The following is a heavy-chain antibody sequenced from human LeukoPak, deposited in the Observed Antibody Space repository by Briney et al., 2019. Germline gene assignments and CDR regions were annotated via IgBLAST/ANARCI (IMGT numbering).Heavy chain of an antibody. V-gene: IGHV5-51*01. J-gene: IGHJ3*01. CDR3: GMSGDRVPHQDDVFDV. D-gene: IGHD1-26*01. CDR2: IYPGDSGP. Sequence: GESLKISCKVSGYSFTSYCIGWVRQMPGKGLEWMGIIYPGDSGPTYSPAFQGQVTISVAKSINTAYLQWSSLQASDTAMYYCGMSGDRVPHQDDVFDVWGQGTMVTVST. CDR1: GYSFTSYC.